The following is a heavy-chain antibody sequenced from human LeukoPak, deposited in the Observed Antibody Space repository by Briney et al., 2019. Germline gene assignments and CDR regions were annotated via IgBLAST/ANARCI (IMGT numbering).Heavy chain of an antibody. D-gene: IGHD5-18*01. CDR2: ISSSGSTI. J-gene: IGHJ4*02. V-gene: IGHV3-48*04. CDR1: GFSFSQHS. Sequence: GGSLRLSCEASGFSFSQHSMGWVRQAPGKGLEWVSYISSSGSTIYYADSVKGRFTISRDNAKNSLYLQMNSLRAEDTAVYYCARGETGYSYGPADYWGQGTLVTVSS. CDR3: ARGETGYSYGPADY.